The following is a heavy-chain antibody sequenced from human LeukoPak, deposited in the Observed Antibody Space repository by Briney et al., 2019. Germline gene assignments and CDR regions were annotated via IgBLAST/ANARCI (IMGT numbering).Heavy chain of an antibody. CDR1: GFTFSSYA. D-gene: IGHD3-22*01. CDR2: ISYDGSNK. CDR3: ARDKIGTMIVVVMYYFDY. V-gene: IGHV3-30-3*01. J-gene: IGHJ4*02. Sequence: GGSLRLSCAASGFTFSSYAMHWVRQAPGKGLEWVAVISYDGSNKYYADSVKGGFTISRDNSKNTLYLQMNSLRVEDTAVYYCARDKIGTMIVVVMYYFDYWGQGTLVTVSS.